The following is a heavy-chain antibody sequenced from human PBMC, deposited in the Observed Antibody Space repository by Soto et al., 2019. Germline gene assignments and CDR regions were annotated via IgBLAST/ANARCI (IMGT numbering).Heavy chain of an antibody. J-gene: IGHJ4*02. V-gene: IGHV1-3*01. D-gene: IGHD2-21*02. Sequence: ASVKVSCKASGYTFTSYGMQWVRQAPGQRLEWMGWINAGNGNTKYSQKFQGRVTITRDTSASTAYMELSSLRSEDTAVYYCARSIVVVTALDYWGQGTLVTVSS. CDR3: ARSIVVVTALDY. CDR1: GYTFTSYG. CDR2: INAGNGNT.